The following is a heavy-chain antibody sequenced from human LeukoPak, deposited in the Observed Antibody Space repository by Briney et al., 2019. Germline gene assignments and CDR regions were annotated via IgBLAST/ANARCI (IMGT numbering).Heavy chain of an antibody. CDR2: SSGSGGST. Sequence: PGGSLTLSCAASGVTFSSYAKSWVRNAPGKGLEWVSASSGSGGSTYYADSVKGRFTISRDNSKNTLYLQMNSLRAEDTAVYYCAKDRRTRSPYLDYWGQGTLVTVSS. J-gene: IGHJ4*02. CDR3: AKDRRTRSPYLDY. V-gene: IGHV3-23*01. CDR1: GVTFSSYA.